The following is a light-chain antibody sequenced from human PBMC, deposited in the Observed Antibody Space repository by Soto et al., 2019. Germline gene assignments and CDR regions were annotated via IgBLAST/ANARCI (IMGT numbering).Light chain of an antibody. V-gene: IGLV3-1*01. CDR3: QAWDITTVV. CDR2: QDT. Sequence: SYELTQPPSVSVSPGQTATITCSGDKLGDKYAYWYQQKPGQSLVLVIYQDTKRPSGIPERFSGSNSGNTATLTISGTQAMDEADYFCQAWDITTVVFGGGTKLTVL. CDR1: KLGDKY. J-gene: IGLJ2*01.